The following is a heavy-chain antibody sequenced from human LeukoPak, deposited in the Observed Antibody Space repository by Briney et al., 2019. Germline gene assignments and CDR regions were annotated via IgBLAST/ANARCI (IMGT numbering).Heavy chain of an antibody. J-gene: IGHJ4*02. V-gene: IGHV1-2*02. CDR2: INPNSGGT. CDR1: GYTFTGYY. CDR3: ARCPESRWEFDY. Sequence: ASVKVSCKASGYTFTGYYMHWVRQAPGQGLEWMGWINPNSGGTNYAQKFQGRVTMTRDTSISTAYMELSRLRSDDTAVYYCARCPESRWEFDYWGQGTLVTVSS. D-gene: IGHD1-26*01.